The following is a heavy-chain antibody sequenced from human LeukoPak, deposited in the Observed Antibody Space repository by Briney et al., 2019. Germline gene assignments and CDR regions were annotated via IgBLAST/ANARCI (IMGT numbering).Heavy chain of an antibody. CDR1: GFTFSDHY. Sequence: GGSLRLSCAASGFTFSDHYMDWVRQAPGKGLEWVGRTRNKANSYTTEYAASVKGRFTISRDDSKNSLYLQMNSLKTEDTAVYYCARESRLSMGDFDHWGQGTLVTVSS. CDR2: TRNKANSYTT. D-gene: IGHD2/OR15-2a*01. CDR3: ARESRLSMGDFDH. J-gene: IGHJ4*02. V-gene: IGHV3-72*01.